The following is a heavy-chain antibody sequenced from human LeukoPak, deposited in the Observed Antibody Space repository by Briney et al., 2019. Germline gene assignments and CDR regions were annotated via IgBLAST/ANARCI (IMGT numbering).Heavy chain of an antibody. CDR2: IYTSGST. CDR1: GGSISSGSYY. Sequence: PSQTLSLTCTVSGGSISSGSYYWSWIRQPAGKGLEWIGRIYTSGSTNYNPSLKSRVTISVDKSKNQFSLKLSSVTAADTAVYYCASSPLYYFDYWGQGTLVTVSS. V-gene: IGHV4-61*02. J-gene: IGHJ4*02. CDR3: ASSPLYYFDY.